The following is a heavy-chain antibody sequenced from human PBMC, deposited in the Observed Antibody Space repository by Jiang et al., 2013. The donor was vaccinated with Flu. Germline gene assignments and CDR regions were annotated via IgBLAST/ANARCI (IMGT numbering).Heavy chain of an antibody. J-gene: IGHJ6*02. D-gene: IGHD3-22*01. CDR3: ATTPYDSSGYYYYGMDV. V-gene: IGHV1-24*01. Sequence: WVRQAPGKGLEWMGGFDPEDGETIYAQKFQGRVTMTEDTSTDTAYMELSSLRSEDTAVYYCATTPYDSSGYYYYGMDVWGQGTTVTVSS. CDR2: FDPEDGET.